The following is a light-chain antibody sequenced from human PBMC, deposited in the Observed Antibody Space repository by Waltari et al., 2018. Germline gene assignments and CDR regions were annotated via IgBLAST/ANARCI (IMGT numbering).Light chain of an antibody. CDR1: QSLVHSDGNTY. V-gene: IGKV2-30*02. J-gene: IGKJ1*01. CDR2: KIS. Sequence: VVMTQSPLSLSVTLGQTAPISCRSSQSLVHSDGNTYLNWFHQRPGQSPRRLIYKISNRDYGVPDRFSGSGSGTDFTLKITRVEAEDVGVYYCMQAAHWPKTFGQGTKVEIK. CDR3: MQAAHWPKT.